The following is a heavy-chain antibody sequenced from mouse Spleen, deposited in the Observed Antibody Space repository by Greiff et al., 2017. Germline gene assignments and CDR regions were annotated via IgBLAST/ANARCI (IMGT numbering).Heavy chain of an antibody. J-gene: IGHJ3*01. D-gene: IGHD2-4*01. CDR3: ARSHYDYDEAY. CDR2: IDPETGGT. Sequence: VQLQQSGAELVRPGASVTLSCKASGYTFTDYEMHWVKQTPVHGLEWIGAIDPETGGTAYNQKFKGKAILTADKSSSTAYMELRSLTSEDSAVYYCARSHYDYDEAYWGQGTLVTVSA. V-gene: IGHV1-15*01. CDR1: GYTFTDYE.